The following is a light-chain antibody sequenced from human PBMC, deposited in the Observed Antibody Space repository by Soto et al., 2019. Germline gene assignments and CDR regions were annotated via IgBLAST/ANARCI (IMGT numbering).Light chain of an antibody. CDR2: DAS. V-gene: IGKV1-5*01. CDR1: QSISNW. CDR3: QQYNSYST. Sequence: DIQMTQSPSTLPASVGDRVTITCRASQSISNWLAWYQQKPGKAPKLLIYDASSLESGVPSRFSGSASGTEFTLTISSLQPDDFATYYCQQYNSYSTFGQGTKVDIK. J-gene: IGKJ1*01.